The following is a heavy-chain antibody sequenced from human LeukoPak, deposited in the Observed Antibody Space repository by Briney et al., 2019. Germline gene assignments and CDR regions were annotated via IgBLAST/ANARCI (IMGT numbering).Heavy chain of an antibody. Sequence: SEALSLTCTVSGGSISSSSYYWGWIRQPPGKGLEWIGSIYYSGSTYYNPSLKSRVTISVDTSKNQFSLKLSSVTAADTAVYYCARDGITIFGVVIIEWFDPWGQGTLVTVSS. CDR3: ARDGITIFGVVIIEWFDP. D-gene: IGHD3-3*01. CDR2: IYYSGST. V-gene: IGHV4-39*07. J-gene: IGHJ5*02. CDR1: GGSISSSSYY.